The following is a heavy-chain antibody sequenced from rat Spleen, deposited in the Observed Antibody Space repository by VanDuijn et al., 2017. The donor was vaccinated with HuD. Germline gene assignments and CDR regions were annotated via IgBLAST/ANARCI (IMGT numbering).Heavy chain of an antibody. CDR3: ARAHTTGIRDWLAY. V-gene: IGHV2S12*01. Sequence: VQLKESGPGLVQPSQTLSLTCTVSGFSLTNHGVSWVRRPPGKELEWIAANLSAGSTYYNSVFKTRLSISRDTSNNQVFLKMNSLQTEDTATYYCARAHTTGIRDWLAYWGQGTLVTVSS. CDR1: GFSLTNHG. D-gene: IGHD1-9*01. J-gene: IGHJ3*01. CDR2: NLSAGST.